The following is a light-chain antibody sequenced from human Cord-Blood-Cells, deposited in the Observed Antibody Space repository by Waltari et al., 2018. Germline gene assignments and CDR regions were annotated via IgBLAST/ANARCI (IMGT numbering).Light chain of an antibody. Sequence: QSVLTQSPSASGTPGQRVTISSSGTSSHTGSNTFTRYQPPPGTAPKRRIYSNNQRPSGVPDRFSGAKSGTSASLAISGLQSEDEADYYCAAWDDSLNGWVFGGGTKLTVL. J-gene: IGLJ3*02. CDR2: SNN. CDR1: SSHTGSNT. V-gene: IGLV1-44*01. CDR3: AAWDDSLNGWV.